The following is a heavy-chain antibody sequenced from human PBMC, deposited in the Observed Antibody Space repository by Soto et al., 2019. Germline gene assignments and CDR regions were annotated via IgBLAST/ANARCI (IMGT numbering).Heavy chain of an antibody. CDR3: ARDLGLYGSGSALYNWFDP. CDR2: IIPIFGTA. Sequence: QVQLVQSGAEVKKPGSSVKVSCKASGGTFSSYAISWVRQAPGQGLEWMGGIIPIFGTANYAQKFQDRVTITADESTSTAYMELSSLRSEDTAVYYCARDLGLYGSGSALYNWFDPWGQGTLVTVSS. J-gene: IGHJ5*02. CDR1: GGTFSSYA. D-gene: IGHD3-10*01. V-gene: IGHV1-69*01.